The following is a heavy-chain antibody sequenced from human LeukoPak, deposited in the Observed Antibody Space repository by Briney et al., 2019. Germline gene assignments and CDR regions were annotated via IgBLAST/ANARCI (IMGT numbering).Heavy chain of an antibody. CDR1: GLTFSGSG. D-gene: IGHD1-26*01. J-gene: IGHJ3*02. Sequence: GASLKLSCSASGLTFSGSGMHSVRHAARKGLEWVGRIRSKANSYATAYAASVKGRFTISRDDSKNTTYLQMNSLKTEDTAVYYCASPTRSGSYEPNAFDIWGQGTMVTVSS. CDR2: IRSKANSYAT. CDR3: ASPTRSGSYEPNAFDI. V-gene: IGHV3-73*01.